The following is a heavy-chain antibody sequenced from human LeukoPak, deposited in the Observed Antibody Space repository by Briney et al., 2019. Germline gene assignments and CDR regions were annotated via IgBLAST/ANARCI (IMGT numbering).Heavy chain of an antibody. CDR3: ARRDGSDRPYFDY. CDR2: IYYRGNT. CDR1: GDSINSGDYY. D-gene: IGHD5-24*01. Sequence: SETLSLTCTVSGDSINSGDYYWSWIRQHPGKGLEWIGYIYYRGNTYYNPSLKSRVTISVDTSENQFSLRLRSVTAADTAIYYCARRDGSDRPYFDYWGPGTLVTVSS. J-gene: IGHJ4*02. V-gene: IGHV4-31*03.